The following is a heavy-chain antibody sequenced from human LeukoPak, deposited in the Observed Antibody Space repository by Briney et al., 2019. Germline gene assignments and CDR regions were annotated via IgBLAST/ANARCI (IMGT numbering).Heavy chain of an antibody. CDR3: ARASGARGIIIAPLDY. CDR2: ISYDGSNK. D-gene: IGHD3-10*01. V-gene: IGHV3-30-3*01. CDR1: GFTVSSNY. Sequence: GGSLRLSCAASGFTVSSNYMSWVRQAPGKGLEWVAVISYDGSNKYYADSVKGRFTISRDNSKNTLYLQMNSLRAEDTAVCYCARASGARGIIIAPLDYWGQGTLVTVSS. J-gene: IGHJ4*02.